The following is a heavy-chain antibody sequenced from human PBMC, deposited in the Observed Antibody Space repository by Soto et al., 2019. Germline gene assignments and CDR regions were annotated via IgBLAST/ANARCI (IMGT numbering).Heavy chain of an antibody. CDR3: ARVKYGYFDY. CDR2: IYHSGST. CDR1: GGSISSGGYS. J-gene: IGHJ4*02. Sequence: SETLSLTCAVSGGSISSGGYSWSWIRQPPGKGLEWIGYIYHSGSTYYNPSLKSRVTISVDRSKNQFSLKLSSVTAADTAVYYCARVKYGYFDYWGQGTLGTV. D-gene: IGHD2-2*01. V-gene: IGHV4-30-2*01.